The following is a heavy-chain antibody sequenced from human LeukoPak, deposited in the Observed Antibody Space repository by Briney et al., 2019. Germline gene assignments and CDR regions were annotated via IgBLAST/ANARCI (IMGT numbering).Heavy chain of an antibody. Sequence: GGSLRLSCAASGFTFSNYTMHWVRQAPGKGLEWLALISYDGSNKYYADSVKGRFTISRDSSKNTLYLQMNSLRAEDTAVYYCAREMATNTNWFDPWGQGTLVTVSS. CDR1: GFTFSNYT. CDR2: ISYDGSNK. CDR3: AREMATNTNWFDP. D-gene: IGHD5-24*01. V-gene: IGHV3-30*04. J-gene: IGHJ5*02.